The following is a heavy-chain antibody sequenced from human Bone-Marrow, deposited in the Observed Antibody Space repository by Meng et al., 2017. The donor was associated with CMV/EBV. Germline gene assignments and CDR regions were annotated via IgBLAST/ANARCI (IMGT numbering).Heavy chain of an antibody. Sequence: GGSLLLSSAASGFTFSAYDMHWVRQATGKGLEWVSAIGTAYNTYYPASVRGRFTISRENAKNSLYLQMNSLTAGDTAVYYCARAGALWFGGGLDVWGQGTTVTVYS. CDR2: IGTAYNT. CDR1: GFTFSAYD. J-gene: IGHJ6*02. D-gene: IGHD3-10*01. CDR3: ARAGALWFGGGLDV. V-gene: IGHV3-13*01.